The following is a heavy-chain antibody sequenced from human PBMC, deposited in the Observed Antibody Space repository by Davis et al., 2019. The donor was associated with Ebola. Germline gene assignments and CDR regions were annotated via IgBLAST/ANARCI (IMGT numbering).Heavy chain of an antibody. J-gene: IGHJ4*02. D-gene: IGHD5-18*01. CDR2: ISYDGSNK. CDR1: GFNFSSYA. CDR3: ARAGIQLEFDY. Sequence: GESLKISCAASGFNFSSYAMHWVRQAPGKGLEWVAVISYDGSNKYYADSVKGRFTISRDNSRNTLYLQMNSLRAEDTAVYYCARAGIQLEFDYWGQGTLVTVSS. V-gene: IGHV3-30-3*01.